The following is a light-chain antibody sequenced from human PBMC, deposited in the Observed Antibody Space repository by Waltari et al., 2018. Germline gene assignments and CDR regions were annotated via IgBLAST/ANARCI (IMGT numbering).Light chain of an antibody. J-gene: IGKJ1*01. Sequence: EIVLTQSPGTLSLSPGERATLSCRASQSVSSSYLAWYQQQPGQAPRRLIYGASSRATGIPDRFSGSGSGTDFTLTISRLEPEDFAVYYCQQYGSSPPWTFGQGTKVEIK. CDR1: QSVSSSY. V-gene: IGKV3-20*01. CDR2: GAS. CDR3: QQYGSSPPWT.